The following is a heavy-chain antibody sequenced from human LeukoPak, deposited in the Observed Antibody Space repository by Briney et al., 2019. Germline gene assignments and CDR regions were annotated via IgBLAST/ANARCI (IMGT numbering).Heavy chain of an antibody. Sequence: GTSLRLSCTTSGLTFTSHGFHWLRQVVGKRLEWVAFVRNDGSDTYHANSVKGRFSISRDDSKNTLYLQMNSLRPEDTAIYYCARDRGKDYFDSWGQGTQVTVSS. CDR1: GLTFTSHG. CDR2: VRNDGSDT. V-gene: IGHV3-33*01. J-gene: IGHJ4*02. D-gene: IGHD4-23*01. CDR3: ARDRGKDYFDS.